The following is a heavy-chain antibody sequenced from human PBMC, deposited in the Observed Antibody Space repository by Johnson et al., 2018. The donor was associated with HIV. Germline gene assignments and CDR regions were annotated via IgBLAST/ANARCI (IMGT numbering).Heavy chain of an antibody. J-gene: IGHJ3*02. CDR1: GFTFDDYA. D-gene: IGHD3-3*01. V-gene: IGHV3-9*01. Sequence: QLVESGGGVVQPGGSLRLSCAASGFTFDDYAIHWVRQAPGKGLEWVSGISWNSGSIGYADSVKGRFTISRDNAKNSLYLQMNSLRAEDTALYYCAKDIDRYYDFDAFDIWGQGTMVTVSS. CDR3: AKDIDRYYDFDAFDI. CDR2: ISWNSGSI.